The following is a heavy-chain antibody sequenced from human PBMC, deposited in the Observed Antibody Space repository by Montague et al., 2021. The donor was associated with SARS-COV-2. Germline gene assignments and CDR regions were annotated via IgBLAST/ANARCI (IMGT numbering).Heavy chain of an antibody. Sequence: SLRLSCAASGLTFSSYSMNWVRQAPGKGLEWVSSISRSSSYIYYADSVKGRFTTSRDNAKNSLYLQMNSLRAEDTAVYFCATSYGSVVSYYYYGMDVWGQGTTVTVSS. V-gene: IGHV3-21*01. J-gene: IGHJ6*02. D-gene: IGHD5-18*01. CDR1: GLTFSSYS. CDR2: ISRSSSYI. CDR3: ATSYGSVVSYYYYGMDV.